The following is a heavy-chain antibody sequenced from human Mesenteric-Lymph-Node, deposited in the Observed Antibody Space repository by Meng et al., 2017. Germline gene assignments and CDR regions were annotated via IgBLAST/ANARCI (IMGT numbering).Heavy chain of an antibody. CDR1: EFTFFNYE. Sequence: GESLKISCVFSEFTFFNYEMNWVRQAPGKGLEWVSHISTTTNTIYYADSVKGRFTISRDNAKNSLYLQMNTLRAEDTAVYYCARSGMSGSYWGSTFDIWGQGTMVTVSS. CDR3: ARSGMSGSYWGSTFDI. V-gene: IGHV3-48*03. J-gene: IGHJ3*02. D-gene: IGHD1-26*01. CDR2: ISTTTNTI.